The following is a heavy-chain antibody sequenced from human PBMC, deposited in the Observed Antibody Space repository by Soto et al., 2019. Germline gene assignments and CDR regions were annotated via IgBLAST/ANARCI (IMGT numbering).Heavy chain of an antibody. CDR3: AKFSRGYSYESVDY. CDR2: ISGSGGST. Sequence: EVQLLESGGGLVQPGGSLRLSCAASGFTFSNYALSWVRQAPGKGLEWVSAISGSGGSTYYADSVKGRFTVSRDNSKNALELKMNSLRCEDTAVDYCAKFSRGYSYESVDYWGQGTLVTVSS. D-gene: IGHD5-18*01. V-gene: IGHV3-23*01. J-gene: IGHJ4*02. CDR1: GFTFSNYA.